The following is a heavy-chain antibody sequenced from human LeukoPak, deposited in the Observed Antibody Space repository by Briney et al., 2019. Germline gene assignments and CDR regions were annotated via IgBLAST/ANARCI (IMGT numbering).Heavy chain of an antibody. CDR2: INPNSGGT. Sequence: SVKVSCKASGYTFTGYYMHWVRQAPGQGLEWMGWINPNSGGTNYAQKFQGRVTMTRDTSISTAYMELSSLRSEDTAVYYCARVGSPSGYYWDYYYYYYMDVWGKGTTVTVSS. D-gene: IGHD3-22*01. J-gene: IGHJ6*03. CDR1: GYTFTGYY. CDR3: ARVGSPSGYYWDYYYYYYMDV. V-gene: IGHV1-2*02.